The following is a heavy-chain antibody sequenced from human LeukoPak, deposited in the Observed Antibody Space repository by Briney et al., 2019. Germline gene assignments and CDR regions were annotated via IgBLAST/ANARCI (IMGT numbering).Heavy chain of an antibody. J-gene: IGHJ6*02. Sequence: GASVKVSCKASGYTFTSYAMNWVRQAPGQGLEWMGIINPSGGSTSYAQKFQGRVTMTRDTSTSTVYMELSSLRSEDTAVYYCARVLGGAGLLEDYYYYYGMDVWGQGTTVTVSS. V-gene: IGHV1-46*01. D-gene: IGHD3-3*02. CDR3: ARVLGGAGLLEDYYYYYGMDV. CDR1: GYTFTSYA. CDR2: INPSGGST.